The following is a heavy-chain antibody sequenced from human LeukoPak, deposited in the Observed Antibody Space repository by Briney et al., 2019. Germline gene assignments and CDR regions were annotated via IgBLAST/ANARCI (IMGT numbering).Heavy chain of an antibody. V-gene: IGHV4-34*01. CDR2: INHSGST. Sequence: PSESLCLTCAVYGGSFSGYYWSWIRQPPGKGLEWVGEINHSGSTNYNPSLKSRVTISVDTSKNQFPLMLSSVTAADTAVYYCARSSRDRYKYGPLYYFDYWGQGTLVTVSS. CDR1: GGSFSGYY. CDR3: ARSSRDRYKYGPLYYFDY. J-gene: IGHJ4*02. D-gene: IGHD5-24*01.